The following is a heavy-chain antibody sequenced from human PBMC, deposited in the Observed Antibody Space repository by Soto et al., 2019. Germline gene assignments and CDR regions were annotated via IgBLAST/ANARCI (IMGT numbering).Heavy chain of an antibody. CDR1: GFTFSSYG. V-gene: IGHV3-33*01. CDR3: ARDLDAFWSGYDTYYYGMDV. J-gene: IGHJ6*02. Sequence: LRLSCAASGFTFSSYGMHWVRQAPGKGLEWVAVIWYDGSNKYYADSVKGRFTISRDNSKNTLYLQMNSLRAEDTAVYYCARDLDAFWSGYDTYYYGMDVWGQGTTVTVSS. D-gene: IGHD3-3*01. CDR2: IWYDGSNK.